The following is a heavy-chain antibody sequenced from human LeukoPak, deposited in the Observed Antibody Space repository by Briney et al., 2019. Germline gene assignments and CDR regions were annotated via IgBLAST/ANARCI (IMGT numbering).Heavy chain of an antibody. Sequence: PGGSLRLSCAASGFTFSSYAMSWVRQAPGKGLKWVSAISGSGGSTYYADSVKGRFTISRDNSKNTLYLQMNSLRAEDTAVYYCAKWDDYTSRASDYWGQGTLVTVSS. CDR3: AKWDDYTSRASDY. D-gene: IGHD3-16*01. V-gene: IGHV3-23*01. CDR2: ISGSGGST. CDR1: GFTFSSYA. J-gene: IGHJ4*02.